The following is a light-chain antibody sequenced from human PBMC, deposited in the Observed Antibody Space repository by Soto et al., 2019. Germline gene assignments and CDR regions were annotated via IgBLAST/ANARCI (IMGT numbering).Light chain of an antibody. CDR3: QQYYNWPPIT. Sequence: EIVMTQSSATLSVSPGERATLSCRASQSVSSKLAWYQQKPGQAPRLLIYGASTRATGIPARFSGSGSGTEFTLTISSLQSEDFAVYYCQQYYNWPPITFGQGTRLEIK. J-gene: IGKJ5*01. CDR1: QSVSSK. V-gene: IGKV3-15*01. CDR2: GAS.